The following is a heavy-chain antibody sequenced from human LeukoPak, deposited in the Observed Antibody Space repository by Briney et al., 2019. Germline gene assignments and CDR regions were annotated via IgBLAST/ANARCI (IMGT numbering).Heavy chain of an antibody. CDR2: IYYSGST. D-gene: IGHD2-2*01. CDR3: ARGDIVVVPAAIYFDY. Sequence: SETLSLTCTVSGGSISSGGYYWSWIRQHPGKGLEWIGYIYYSGSTYYNPSLKSRVTISVDTSKNQFSLKLSSVTAADTAVYYCARGDIVVVPAAIYFDYWGQGTLVAVSS. J-gene: IGHJ4*02. V-gene: IGHV4-31*03. CDR1: GGSISSGGYY.